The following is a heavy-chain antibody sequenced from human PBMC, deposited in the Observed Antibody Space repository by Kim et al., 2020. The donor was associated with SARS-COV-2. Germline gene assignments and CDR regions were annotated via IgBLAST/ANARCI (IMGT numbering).Heavy chain of an antibody. CDR3: AADLPGRFFVAAYYGMDV. V-gene: IGHV1-58*01. J-gene: IGHJ6*02. CDR1: GFTFTSSA. D-gene: IGHD3-3*01. Sequence: SVKVSCKASGFTFTSSAVQWVRQARGQRLEWIGWIVVGSGNTNYAQKFQERVTITRDMSTSTAYMELSSLRSEDTAVYYCAADLPGRFFVAAYYGMDVWGQGTTVTVSS. CDR2: IVVGSGNT.